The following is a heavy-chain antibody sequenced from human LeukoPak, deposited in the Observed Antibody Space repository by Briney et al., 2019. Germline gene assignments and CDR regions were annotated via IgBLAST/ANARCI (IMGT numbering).Heavy chain of an antibody. CDR3: ARDYDFWSGTSGDYGMDV. Sequence: PGGSLRLSCAASGFTFSSYRMTWVRQVPGKGLEWVSSISSSSSYIYYADSVKGRFTISRDNAKNSLYLQMNSLRAEDTAVYYCARDYDFWSGTSGDYGMDVWGQGTTVTVSS. V-gene: IGHV3-21*01. CDR2: ISSSSSYI. D-gene: IGHD3-3*01. CDR1: GFTFSSYR. J-gene: IGHJ6*02.